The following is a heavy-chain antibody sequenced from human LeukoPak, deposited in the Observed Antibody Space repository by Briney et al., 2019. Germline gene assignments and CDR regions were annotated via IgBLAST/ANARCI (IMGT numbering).Heavy chain of an antibody. V-gene: IGHV3-23*01. CDR3: AKDTSIGKYCTNGVCSPFDY. CDR1: GFTFSSYA. Sequence: GGSLTLSCAGSGFTFSSYAMSWVRQAPGQGLEWVSVISDSGDYTSYADSVRGRFTISRDNSRNKLYLQMICLRPEATAVYYCAKDTSIGKYCTNGVCSPFDYWGQGTLVTVSS. J-gene: IGHJ4*02. CDR2: ISDSGDYT. D-gene: IGHD2-8*01.